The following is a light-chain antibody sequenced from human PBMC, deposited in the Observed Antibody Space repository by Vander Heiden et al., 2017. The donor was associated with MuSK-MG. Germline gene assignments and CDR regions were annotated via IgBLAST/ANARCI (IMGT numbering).Light chain of an antibody. CDR1: QSVSSN. J-gene: IGKJ1*01. CDR3: QQDKNWPPWT. V-gene: IGKV3-15*01. CDR2: GAS. Sequence: EIVMTQSPATLSVSPGERATLSCRASQSVSSNLAWYQQKPGQAPRLLIYGASTRATGIPARFSGSGYGTEFTLTISSRQSEDFAVYYCQQDKNWPPWTFGQWTKVEIK.